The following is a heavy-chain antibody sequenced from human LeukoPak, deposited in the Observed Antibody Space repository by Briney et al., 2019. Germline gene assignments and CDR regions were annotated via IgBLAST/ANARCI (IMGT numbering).Heavy chain of an antibody. Sequence: GGSLRLSCAASGFTFSAHYMSWIRQAPGKGLEWVSYISIDGNTIYYADSVKGRFTISRDNAKNSLYLQMSSLRAEDTAVYYCARAGRGSWYGEQPLFDYWGQGTLVTVSP. CDR1: GFTFSAHY. D-gene: IGHD1/OR15-1a*01. CDR3: ARAGRGSWYGEQPLFDY. CDR2: ISIDGNTI. V-gene: IGHV3-11*04. J-gene: IGHJ4*02.